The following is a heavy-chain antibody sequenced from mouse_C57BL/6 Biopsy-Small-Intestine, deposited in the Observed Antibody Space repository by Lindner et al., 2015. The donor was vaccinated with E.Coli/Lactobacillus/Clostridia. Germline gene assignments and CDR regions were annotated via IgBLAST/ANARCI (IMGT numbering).Heavy chain of an antibody. CDR1: GYTFDSYG. Sequence: SVKVSCKTSGYTFDSYGITWVRQAPGQALEWMGWISTYNANRNYAQKFKGRVTMTTDTSATTAYLELRRLRPDDTAVYYCARERLRSSWGEVASEIWGQGTMVIVSS. CDR3: ARERLRSSWGEVASEI. CDR2: ISTYNANR. V-gene: IGHV1-7*01. J-gene: IGHJ3*01. D-gene: IGHD1-1*01.